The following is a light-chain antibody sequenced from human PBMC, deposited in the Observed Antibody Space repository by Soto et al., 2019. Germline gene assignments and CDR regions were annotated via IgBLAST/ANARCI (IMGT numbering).Light chain of an antibody. J-gene: IGLJ2*01. CDR3: SSYAPSDVV. CDR1: FSDVGGYNY. CDR2: EVT. Sequence: QSVLTQPRSVSGSPGQSVTISCTGTFSDVGGYNYVSWYQQHPGYAPKLMIYEVTKRPSGVPDRFSGSKSGNTASLTVSGLQAADEAYYFCSSYAPSDVVFGGGTKLTVL. V-gene: IGLV2-11*01.